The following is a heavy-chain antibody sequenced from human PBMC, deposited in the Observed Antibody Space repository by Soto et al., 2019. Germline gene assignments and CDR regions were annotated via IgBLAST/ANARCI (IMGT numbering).Heavy chain of an antibody. CDR3: ASVYSRSSVMFDP. D-gene: IGHD6-6*01. CDR1: GFTFSSDW. V-gene: IGHV3-74*01. Sequence: EVQLVESGGGLVQPGGSLRLSCAASGFTFSSDWMHWVRQAPGKGLVWVSRINSDGSSTSYAESVKGRFTIARDNAKHTLYLQINCLRAEDTAVYYCASVYSRSSVMFDPWGQGTLVTVSS. CDR2: INSDGSST. J-gene: IGHJ5*02.